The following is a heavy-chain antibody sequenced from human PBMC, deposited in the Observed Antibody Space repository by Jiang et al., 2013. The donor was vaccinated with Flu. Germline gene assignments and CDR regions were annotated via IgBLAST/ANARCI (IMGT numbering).Heavy chain of an antibody. CDR3: AREPYCSSTSCWFDY. J-gene: IGHJ4*02. Sequence: ISAYNGNTNYAQKLQGRVTMTTDTSTSTAYMELRSLRSDDTAVYYCAREPYCSSTSCWFDYWGQGTLVTVSS. D-gene: IGHD2-2*01. V-gene: IGHV1-18*01. CDR2: ISAYNGNT.